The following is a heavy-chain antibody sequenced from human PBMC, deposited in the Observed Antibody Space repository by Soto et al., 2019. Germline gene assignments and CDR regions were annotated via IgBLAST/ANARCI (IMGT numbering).Heavy chain of an antibody. D-gene: IGHD3-10*01. CDR3: VRGALGSSAYFDY. CDR1: GYSISSGYY. Sequence: ASETLSLTCGVSGYSISSGYYWGWIRQPPGEGLEWIGNVYHTGSTYFNPSLKSRLTMSVDTSANQFSLELSSVTATDTAVYYCVRGALGSSAYFDYWGPGTLVTVSS. J-gene: IGHJ4*02. V-gene: IGHV4-38-2*01. CDR2: VYHTGST.